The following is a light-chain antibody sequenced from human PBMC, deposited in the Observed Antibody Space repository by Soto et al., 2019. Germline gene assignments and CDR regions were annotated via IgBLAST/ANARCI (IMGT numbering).Light chain of an antibody. Sequence: DIQMTQSPSSVSASVGDRVTITCRASQGISSWLAWYPQKPGKAPKLLIYAASSLQSGVPSRFSSSGSGTDFTLTISILQPEDFATYYCQHANSFPITFGQGTRLEIK. CDR1: QGISSW. CDR2: AAS. V-gene: IGKV1-12*01. CDR3: QHANSFPIT. J-gene: IGKJ5*01.